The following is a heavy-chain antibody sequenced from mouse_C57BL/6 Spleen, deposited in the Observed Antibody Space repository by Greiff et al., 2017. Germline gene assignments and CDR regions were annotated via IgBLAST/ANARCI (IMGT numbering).Heavy chain of an antibody. J-gene: IGHJ3*01. CDR3: ASPIYDGYYWFAY. D-gene: IGHD2-3*01. CDR1: GFNIKNNY. CDR2: IDPANGNT. V-gene: IGHV14-3*01. Sequence: VQLQQSVAELVRPGASVKLSCTASGFNIKNNYMHWVKQRPEQGLEWIGRIDPANGNTKYAPKFQGKATITADTSSNTAYLQRSSLTSEDTAIYYCASPIYDGYYWFAYWGQGTLVTVSA.